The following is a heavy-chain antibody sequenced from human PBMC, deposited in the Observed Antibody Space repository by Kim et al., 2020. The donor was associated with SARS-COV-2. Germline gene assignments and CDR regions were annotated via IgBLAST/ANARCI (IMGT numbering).Heavy chain of an antibody. Sequence: YDADSVKGRFTISRDNSKNTLSLQVNSLRADDTAVYYCAKVRSWSGGFDYWGQGTLVTVSS. V-gene: IGHV3-23*01. CDR3: AKVRSWSGGFDY. D-gene: IGHD6-13*01. J-gene: IGHJ4*02.